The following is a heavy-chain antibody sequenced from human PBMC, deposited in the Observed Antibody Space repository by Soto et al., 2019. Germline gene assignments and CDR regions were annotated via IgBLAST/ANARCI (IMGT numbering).Heavy chain of an antibody. CDR3: ATELGENPASPFDA. Sequence: QVQLVQSGADVKKPGSSVKVSCQASGVTFSSETLGWVRQAPGQGLEWVGGIIPLFGTASYAQKFQGRVTITADKSTSTGYMELSSLRSDDTAVYFCATELGENPASPFDAWGQGTLVTVSS. J-gene: IGHJ4*02. D-gene: IGHD3-10*01. CDR2: IIPLFGTA. V-gene: IGHV1-69*06. CDR1: GVTFSSET.